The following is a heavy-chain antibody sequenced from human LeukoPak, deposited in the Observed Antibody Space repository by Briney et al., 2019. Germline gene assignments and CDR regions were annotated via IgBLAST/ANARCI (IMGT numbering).Heavy chain of an antibody. Sequence: SETLSLTCTVSGDSFSSSSYYWGWLRQPPGTGPEWIGSIYYIGSTFYNPSLKSRVTISIDTSKNQFSLKLSSVTAADTAVYFCARGPYSYDSSGAFDIWGQGTMVTVSS. V-gene: IGHV4-39*07. CDR3: ARGPYSYDSSGAFDI. CDR1: GDSFSSSSYY. J-gene: IGHJ3*02. CDR2: IYYIGST. D-gene: IGHD3-22*01.